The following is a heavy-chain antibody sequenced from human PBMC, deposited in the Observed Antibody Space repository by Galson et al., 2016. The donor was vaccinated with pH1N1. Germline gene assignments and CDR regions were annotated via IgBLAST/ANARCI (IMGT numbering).Heavy chain of an antibody. D-gene: IGHD6-19*01. Sequence: CAISGDNVSSNSAAWNWIRQSPSRGLEWLGRTYYRSKWFYNYAVSVQGRITINPDTSKNQFSLQLNSVTPEVTAVYYCARHSPGRAVGAFDCWGQGTLVTVSS. CDR2: TYYRSKWFY. CDR3: ARHSPGRAVGAFDC. CDR1: GDNVSSNSAA. V-gene: IGHV6-1*01. J-gene: IGHJ4*02.